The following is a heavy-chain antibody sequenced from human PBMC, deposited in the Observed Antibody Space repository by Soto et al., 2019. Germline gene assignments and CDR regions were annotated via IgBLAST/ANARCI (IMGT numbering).Heavy chain of an antibody. CDR1: GGSIRTSTYQ. CDR2: TYYSGST. D-gene: IGHD6-19*01. J-gene: IGHJ4*02. V-gene: IGHV4-39*07. Sequence: QLQLQESGPGLVKPSETLSLTCSVSGGSIRTSTYQWGGIRQSPGKGLEWIGSTYYSGSTYYNPSTKRRVPITLETSRNQFSMKLRSVAAADTAVYYCARVRSGTKFDYWGQGTLVTVSS. CDR3: ARVRSGTKFDY.